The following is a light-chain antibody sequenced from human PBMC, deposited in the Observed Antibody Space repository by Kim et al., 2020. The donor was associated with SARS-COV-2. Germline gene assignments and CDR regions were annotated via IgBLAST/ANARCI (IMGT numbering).Light chain of an antibody. Sequence: QSVLTQPSSASETPGQRVAISCSGRSSNIGSNTVNWYQQFPGTAPKLPIYNNNQRPSGVPDRFSGSKSGTSASLAISGLQSEDEADYYCAAWDDSLKAVVFGGGTKVTVL. V-gene: IGLV1-44*01. CDR3: AAWDDSLKAVV. J-gene: IGLJ2*01. CDR1: SSNIGSNT. CDR2: NNN.